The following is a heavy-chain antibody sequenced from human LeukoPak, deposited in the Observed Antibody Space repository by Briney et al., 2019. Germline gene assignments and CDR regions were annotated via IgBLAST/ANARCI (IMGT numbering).Heavy chain of an antibody. CDR3: TRVAGRYYRSGSTT. Sequence: GRSLRLSRTASGFTFGDYAMSWVRQAPGKGLEWVGFIRSKAYGGTTEYAASVKGRFTISRDDSKSIAYLQMNSLKTEDTAVYYCTRVAGRYYRSGSTTWGQGTLVTVSS. J-gene: IGHJ4*02. CDR2: IRSKAYGGTT. D-gene: IGHD3-10*01. CDR1: GFTFGDYA. V-gene: IGHV3-49*04.